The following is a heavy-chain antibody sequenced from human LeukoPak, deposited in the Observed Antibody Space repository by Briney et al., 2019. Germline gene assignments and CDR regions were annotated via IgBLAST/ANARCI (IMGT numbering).Heavy chain of an antibody. Sequence: PGGSLRLSCAASEFTFNSYAMNWVRQAPGKGLEWVSAISGSGGTTYYADSVKGRFTISRDNSKNTLYLQMNSLRAEDTAVYYCARDLGYNYGSDFDYWGQGTLVTVSS. CDR3: ARDLGYNYGSDFDY. J-gene: IGHJ4*02. CDR1: EFTFNSYA. CDR2: ISGSGGTT. D-gene: IGHD5-18*01. V-gene: IGHV3-23*01.